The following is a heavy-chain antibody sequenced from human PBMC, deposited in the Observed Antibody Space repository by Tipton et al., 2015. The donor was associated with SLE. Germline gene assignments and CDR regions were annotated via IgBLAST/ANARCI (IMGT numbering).Heavy chain of an antibody. V-gene: IGHV4-59*11. CDR3: ARSTSRPSSYYFYGLDV. CDR2: LDYTGNT. CDR1: GGSISRHS. D-gene: IGHD6-6*01. Sequence: TLSLTCTVSGGSISRHSWNWIRQPPGKGLQWIGYLDYTGNTNYSPSPKRRVTMSIDTSKNQFSLGLSSVTAADTAVYYCARSTSRPSSYYFYGLDVWGQGTTVTVSS. J-gene: IGHJ6*02.